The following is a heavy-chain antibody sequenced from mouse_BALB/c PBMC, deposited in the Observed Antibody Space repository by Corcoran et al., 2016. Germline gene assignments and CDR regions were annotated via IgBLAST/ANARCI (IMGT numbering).Heavy chain of an antibody. CDR2: INPNNGGT. D-gene: IGHD1-1*01. CDR3: ARVEGYGSYFDY. V-gene: IGHV1-18*01. Sequence: EVHLQQSGPALVKPGASLKLSCTTSRSTFTEYTMHWVKQSHGKSLEWIGGINPNNGGTSYNQKFKGKATLTVDKSSSTAYMELRSLTSEDSAVYYCARVEGYGSYFDYWGQGTTLTVSS. J-gene: IGHJ2*01. CDR1: RSTFTEYT.